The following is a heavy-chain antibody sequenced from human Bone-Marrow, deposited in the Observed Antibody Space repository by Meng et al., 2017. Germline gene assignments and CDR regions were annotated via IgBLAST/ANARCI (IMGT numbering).Heavy chain of an antibody. J-gene: IGHJ4*02. CDR2: ISGSGGST. Sequence: GGSLRLSCAASGFTFSSYAMSWVRQAPGKGLEWVSAISGSGGSTYYADSVKGRFTISRDNSKNTLYLQMNSLRAEDTAVYYCARGEDFYFNSNVHYFDYWGQGTLVTVSS. CDR1: GFTFSSYA. V-gene: IGHV3-23*01. CDR3: ARGEDFYFNSNVHYFDY. D-gene: IGHD2/OR15-2a*01.